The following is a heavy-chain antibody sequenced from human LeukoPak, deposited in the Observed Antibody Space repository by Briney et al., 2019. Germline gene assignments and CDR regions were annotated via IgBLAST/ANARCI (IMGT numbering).Heavy chain of an antibody. J-gene: IGHJ4*02. Sequence: GGSLRLSCAASGFTFSSYAMSWVRQAPGKGLERVSAISGSGGSTYYADSVKGRFTISRDNSKNTLYLQMNSLRAEDTAVYYCANGVSVGSFFDYWGQGTLVTVSS. CDR2: ISGSGGST. CDR3: ANGVSVGSFFDY. D-gene: IGHD2-15*01. V-gene: IGHV3-23*01. CDR1: GFTFSSYA.